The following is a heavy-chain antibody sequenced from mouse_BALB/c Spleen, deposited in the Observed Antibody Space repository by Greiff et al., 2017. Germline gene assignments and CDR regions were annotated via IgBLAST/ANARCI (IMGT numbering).Heavy chain of an antibody. CDR2: ISSGGST. Sequence: EVQLVESGGGLVKPGGSLKLSCAASGFTFSSYAMSWVRQTPEKRLEWVASISSGGSTYYPDSVKGRFTISRDNARNILYLQMSSLRSEDTAMYYCARGARDYWGQGTTLTVSS. V-gene: IGHV5-6-5*01. CDR1: GFTFSSYA. J-gene: IGHJ2*01. CDR3: ARGARDY.